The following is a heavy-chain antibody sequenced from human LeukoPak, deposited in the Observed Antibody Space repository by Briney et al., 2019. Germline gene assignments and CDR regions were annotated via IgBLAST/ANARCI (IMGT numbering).Heavy chain of an antibody. V-gene: IGHV4-61*02. D-gene: IGHD5-18*01. J-gene: IGHJ6*03. Sequence: SQTLSLTCTVSGGSISSGSYYWSWIRQPAGKGLEWIGRIYTSGSTNYNPSLKSRVTISVDTSKNQFSLKLSSVTAADTAVYYCARDRGRYSYGPYYYYMDVWAKGPRSPSP. CDR3: ARDRGRYSYGPYYYYMDV. CDR2: IYTSGST. CDR1: GGSISSGSYY.